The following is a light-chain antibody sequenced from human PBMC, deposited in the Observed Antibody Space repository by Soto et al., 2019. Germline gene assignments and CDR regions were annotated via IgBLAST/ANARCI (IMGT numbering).Light chain of an antibody. CDR3: QQYGGSPYT. CDR2: GAS. V-gene: IGKV3-20*01. Sequence: EIVLTQSPGTLSLSPGERATLSCRASQSVRSNYLAWYQQKPGQAPRLLIYGASSRATGIPDRFSGTGSGTDFNLTIRRREPEDFAVYYCQQYGGSPYTFGQGTKLEIK. J-gene: IGKJ2*01. CDR1: QSVRSNY.